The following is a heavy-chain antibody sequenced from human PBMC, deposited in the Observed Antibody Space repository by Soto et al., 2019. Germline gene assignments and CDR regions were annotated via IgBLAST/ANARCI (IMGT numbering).Heavy chain of an antibody. CDR2: ISSSGSTI. CDR1: GFTFSSYE. V-gene: IGHV3-48*03. Sequence: EVQLVESGGGLVQPRGSLRLSCAASGFTFSSYEMNWVRQAPGKGLEWVSYISSSGSTIYYADSVKGRFTISRDNAKNSLYLQMHSLRAEDTAVYYCARDRDYYDSSGYCDYWGQGTLVTVSS. D-gene: IGHD3-22*01. J-gene: IGHJ4*02. CDR3: ARDRDYYDSSGYCDY.